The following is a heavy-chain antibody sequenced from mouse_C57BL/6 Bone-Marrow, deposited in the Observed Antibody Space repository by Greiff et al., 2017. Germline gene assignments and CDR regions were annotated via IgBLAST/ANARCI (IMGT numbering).Heavy chain of an antibody. J-gene: IGHJ3*01. V-gene: IGHV10-1*01. D-gene: IGHD2-3*01. CDR1: GFSFNTYA. Sequence: EVQRVESGGGLVQPKGSLKLSCAASGFSFNTYAMNWVRQAPGKGLEWVARIRSKSNNYATYSADSVKDRFTISRDDSESMVYLQMNNLKTEDTAMYYCVRGGDGCLAWFAYWGQGTLVTVSA. CDR3: VRGGDGCLAWFAY. CDR2: IRSKSNNYAT.